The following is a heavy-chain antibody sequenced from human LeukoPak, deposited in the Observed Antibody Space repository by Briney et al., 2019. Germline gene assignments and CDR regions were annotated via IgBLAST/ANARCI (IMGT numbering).Heavy chain of an antibody. Sequence: ASVKVSCKASGYTFTSYGISWVRQAPGQGLEWMGWISAYNGNTNYAQKFQGRVTMTEDTSTDTAYMELSSLRSEDTAVYYCATGAHYYSIYYFDYWGQGTLVTVSS. J-gene: IGHJ4*02. CDR1: GYTFTSYG. V-gene: IGHV1-18*01. CDR3: ATGAHYYSIYYFDY. D-gene: IGHD3-10*01. CDR2: ISAYNGNT.